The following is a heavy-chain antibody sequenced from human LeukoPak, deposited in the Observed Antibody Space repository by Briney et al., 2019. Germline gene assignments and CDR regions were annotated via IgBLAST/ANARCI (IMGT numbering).Heavy chain of an antibody. Sequence: SETLSLTCTVSGGSISSYYWSWIRQPPGKGLEWIGYIYYSGSTNYNPSLKSRVAISVDTSKNQFSLKLSSVTAADTAVYYCARRGSSKPHFDYWGQGTLVTVSS. CDR2: IYYSGST. CDR3: ARRGSSKPHFDY. CDR1: GGSISSYY. D-gene: IGHD6-13*01. J-gene: IGHJ4*02. V-gene: IGHV4-59*08.